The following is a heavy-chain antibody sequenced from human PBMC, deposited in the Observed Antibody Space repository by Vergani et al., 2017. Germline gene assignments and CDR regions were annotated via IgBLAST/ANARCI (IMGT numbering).Heavy chain of an antibody. Sequence: QLQLQESGPGLVKPSATLSLTCSVSGASIRSSNYYWGWIRQPPGKRLEWIASIYYSGSTYYNPSLKSRVTISVDTSKNQFSLKLSSVTAADTAVYFCARHSTVEWLVKLGWIDPWGQGILFTVFS. CDR1: GASIRSSNYY. CDR3: ARHSTVEWLVKLGWIDP. D-gene: IGHD6-19*01. V-gene: IGHV4-39*01. CDR2: IYYSGST. J-gene: IGHJ5*02.